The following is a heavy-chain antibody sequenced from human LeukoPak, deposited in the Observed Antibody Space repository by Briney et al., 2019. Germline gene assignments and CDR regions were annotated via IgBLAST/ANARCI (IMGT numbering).Heavy chain of an antibody. D-gene: IGHD3-22*01. J-gene: IGHJ3*02. CDR3: ARDGGYFDSSGGLDI. Sequence: SETLSLTCAVSGGSISSGGYSWIWIRQPPGKGLEWIGYFYHSGSPYYNPSLKSRVTISVDKSKNQFSLKLSSVTAADTAVYYCARDGGYFDSSGGLDIWGHGTMVTVSS. CDR1: GGSISSGGYS. CDR2: FYHSGSP. V-gene: IGHV4-30-2*01.